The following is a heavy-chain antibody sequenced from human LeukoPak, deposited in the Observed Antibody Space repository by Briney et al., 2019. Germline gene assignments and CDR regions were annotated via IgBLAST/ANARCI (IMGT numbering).Heavy chain of an antibody. J-gene: IGHJ4*02. CDR2: ISYDGSNK. D-gene: IGHD3-3*01. V-gene: IGHV3-30*18. CDR3: AKEAQYDFWSGYFLDY. Sequence: GGSLRLSCAASGFTFSSYGMHWVRQAPGKGLEWVAVISYDGSNKYYADSVKGRFTISRDNSKNTLYLQMNSLRAEDTAVYYCAKEAQYDFWSGYFLDYWGQGTLVTVSS. CDR1: GFTFSSYG.